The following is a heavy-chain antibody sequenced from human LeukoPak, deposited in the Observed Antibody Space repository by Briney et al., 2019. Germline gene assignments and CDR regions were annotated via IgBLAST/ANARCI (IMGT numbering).Heavy chain of an antibody. CDR2: IYYSGST. J-gene: IGHJ5*02. CDR1: GGSISSSSYY. D-gene: IGHD6-19*01. CDR3: ARQREAGPYKWFDP. Sequence: SETLSLTCTVSGGSISSSSYYWGWIRQPPGKGLEWIGSIYYSGSTYYNPSLKSRVTISVDTSKNQFSLKLSSVTAADTAVYYCARQREAGPYKWFDPWGQGTLVTVSS. V-gene: IGHV4-39*01.